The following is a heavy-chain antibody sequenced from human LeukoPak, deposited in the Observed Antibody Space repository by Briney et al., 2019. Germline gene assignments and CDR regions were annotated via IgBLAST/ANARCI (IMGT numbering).Heavy chain of an antibody. CDR2: ISSSGSTI. D-gene: IGHD1-26*01. Sequence: GGSLTLSCAASGFTFSSYEMNWVRQAAGKGLEWVSYISSSGSTIYYADSVKGRFTISRDNAKNSLYLQMNSLRVEDTAVYHCARDKDVGPSLFDYWGQGTLVTVSS. CDR3: ARDKDVGPSLFDY. V-gene: IGHV3-48*03. CDR1: GFTFSSYE. J-gene: IGHJ4*02.